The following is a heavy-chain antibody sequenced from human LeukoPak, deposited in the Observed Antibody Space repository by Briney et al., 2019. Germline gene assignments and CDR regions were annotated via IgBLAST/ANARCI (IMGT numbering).Heavy chain of an antibody. D-gene: IGHD6-19*01. CDR1: GFTFSSYG. CDR3: YSSGRSGFDY. CDR2: IRYDGSNK. V-gene: IGHV3-30*02. Sequence: PGGPLRLSCAASGFTFSSYGMHWFRQAPGKGLEWVAFIRYDGSNKYYADSVKGRFTISRDNSKNTLYLQMNSLRAEDTAVYYCYSSGRSGFDYWGQGTLVTVSS. J-gene: IGHJ4*02.